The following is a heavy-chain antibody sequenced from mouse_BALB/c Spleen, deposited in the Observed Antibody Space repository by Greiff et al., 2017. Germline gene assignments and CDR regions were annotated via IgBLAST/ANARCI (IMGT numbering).Heavy chain of an antibody. Sequence: VQVVESGPDLVAPSQSLSITCTVSGFSLTSYGVHWVRQPPGKGLEWLVVIWSDGSTTYNSALKSRLSISKDNSKSQVFLKMNSLQTDDTAMYYCARQEARYYGYAMDYWGQGTSVTVSS. V-gene: IGHV2-6-2*01. CDR3: ARQEARYYGYAMDY. CDR2: IWSDGST. D-gene: IGHD1-1*01. CDR1: GFSLTSYG. J-gene: IGHJ4*01.